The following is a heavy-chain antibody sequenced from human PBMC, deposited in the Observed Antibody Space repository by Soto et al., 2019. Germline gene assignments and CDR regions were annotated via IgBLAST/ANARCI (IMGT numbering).Heavy chain of an antibody. J-gene: IGHJ6*02. V-gene: IGHV1-46*01. CDR2: INPSGGST. CDR3: ARDKGRYYGSGRIPDYYYGMDV. D-gene: IGHD3-10*01. Sequence: GASVKVSCKASGYTFTSYYMHWVRQAPGQGLEWMGIINPSGGSTSYAQKFQGRVTMTRDTSTSTVYMELSSLRSEDTAVYYCARDKGRYYGSGRIPDYYYGMDVWGQGTTVTVSS. CDR1: GYTFTSYY.